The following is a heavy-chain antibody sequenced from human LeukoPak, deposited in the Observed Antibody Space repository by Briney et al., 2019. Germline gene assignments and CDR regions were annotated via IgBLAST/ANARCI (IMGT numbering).Heavy chain of an antibody. V-gene: IGHV3-23*01. CDR3: TKDDYYDSSGIL. Sequence: GGSPRLSCAASGFTFSSYAMNWVRQAPGKGLEWVSTISGTGGYTYHADSVKGRFTISRDNSKKTLYLQMNSLRVEDTAVYYCTKDDYYDSSGILWGQGTLVTVSS. D-gene: IGHD3-22*01. CDR2: ISGTGGYT. J-gene: IGHJ4*02. CDR1: GFTFSSYA.